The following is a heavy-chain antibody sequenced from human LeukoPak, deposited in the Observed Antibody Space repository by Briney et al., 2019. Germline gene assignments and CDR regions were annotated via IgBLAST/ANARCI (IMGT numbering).Heavy chain of an antibody. V-gene: IGHV4-39*01. Sequence: SETLSLTCTVSGGSISSSSYYWGWIRQPPGKGLEWIGSIYYSGSTYYNPSLKSRVTISVDTSKYQFSLKLSSVTAADTAVYYCARLLVAAQRGGEYYYYMDVWGKGTTVTVSS. CDR2: IYYSGST. J-gene: IGHJ6*03. CDR3: ARLLVAAQRGGEYYYYMDV. CDR1: GGSISSSSYY. D-gene: IGHD6-6*01.